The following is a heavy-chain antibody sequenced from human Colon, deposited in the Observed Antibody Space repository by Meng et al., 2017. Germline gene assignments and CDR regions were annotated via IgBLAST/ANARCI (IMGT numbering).Heavy chain of an antibody. CDR2: IYYRGST. D-gene: IGHD3-3*02. J-gene: IGHJ4*02. CDR3: VISSHI. V-gene: IGHV4-4*02. Sequence: QVQLQESGPGLVKPSGTLSLTCAVSGGSISSSNWWTWVRQPPGKGLEWIGSIYYRGSTNYTPSLMGRISMSVDMSKNQFSLKVNSVTAADTAIYYCVISSHIWGQGTLVTVSS. CDR1: GGSISSSNW.